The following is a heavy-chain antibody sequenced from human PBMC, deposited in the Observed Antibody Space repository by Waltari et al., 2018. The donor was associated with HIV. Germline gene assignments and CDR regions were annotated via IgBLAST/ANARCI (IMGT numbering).Heavy chain of an antibody. D-gene: IGHD3-16*01. CDR2: IYYSGST. CDR3: ARDFVAEVGVFGEDAFDI. J-gene: IGHJ3*02. V-gene: IGHV4-59*01. Sequence: QVQLQESGPGLVKPSATLSLTCTVSGGSIRSYYWSWIRQPPGQGLEWIGYIYYSGSTNYNPSLKSRVTISVDTSKNQFSLKLSSVTAADTAVYYCARDFVAEVGVFGEDAFDIWGQGTMVTVSS. CDR1: GGSIRSYY.